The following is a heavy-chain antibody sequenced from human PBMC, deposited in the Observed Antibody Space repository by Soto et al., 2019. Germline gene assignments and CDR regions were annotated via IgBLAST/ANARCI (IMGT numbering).Heavy chain of an antibody. CDR2: IKSKTDGGTT. CDR1: GFTFGNAW. V-gene: IGHV3-15*01. J-gene: IGHJ5*02. D-gene: IGHD2-21*02. Sequence: PGGSLRLSCAASGFTFGNAWMSWVRQAPGKGLEWVGRIKSKTDGGTTDYAAPVKGRFTISRDDSKNTLYLQMNSLKTEDTAVYYCTTENLLFNWFDPWGQGTLVTVCS. CDR3: TTENLLFNWFDP.